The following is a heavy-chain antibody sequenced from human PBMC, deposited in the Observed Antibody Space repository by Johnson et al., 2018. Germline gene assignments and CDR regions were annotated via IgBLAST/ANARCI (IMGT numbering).Heavy chain of an antibody. CDR2: ITCDGSNK. CDR3: AKDGVCGGDCYSVYYYYMDV. Sequence: QVQLVESGGGVVQPGRSLRLSCAASGFTFSSSWMHWVCQAPEKGQEWVADITCDGSNKYYADSVTGPFTISRDNSKHTLYLQMNSLRAEDTAVYYCAKDGVCGGDCYSVYYYYMDVWGKGTTVTVSS. CDR1: GFTFSSSW. V-gene: IGHV3-30*18. J-gene: IGHJ6*03. D-gene: IGHD2-21*02.